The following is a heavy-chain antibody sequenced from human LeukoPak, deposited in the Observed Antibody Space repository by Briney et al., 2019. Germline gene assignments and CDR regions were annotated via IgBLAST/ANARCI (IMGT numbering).Heavy chain of an antibody. Sequence: PGGSLRLSCVASGFTFSDYTMHWVRQAPGKALEWVSYISSSGSTIYYADSVKGRFTISRDNAKNSLYLQMNSLRAEDTAVYYCAELGITMIGGVWGKGTTVTISS. CDR2: ISSSGSTI. V-gene: IGHV3-48*03. D-gene: IGHD3-10*02. CDR3: AELGITMIGGV. CDR1: GFTFSDYT. J-gene: IGHJ6*04.